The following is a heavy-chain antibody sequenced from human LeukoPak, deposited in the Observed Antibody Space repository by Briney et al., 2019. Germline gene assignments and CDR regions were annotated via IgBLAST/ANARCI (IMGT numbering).Heavy chain of an antibody. D-gene: IGHD6-13*01. CDR3: ARAHSSSWFFDY. V-gene: IGHV4-59*12. J-gene: IGHJ4*02. Sequence: PSETLSLTCTVSGGSISSYYWSWIRQPPGKGLEWIGYIYYSGSTNYNPSLKSRVTISVDTSKNQFSLKLRSVTASDTAVYYCARAHSSSWFFDYWGQGTLVTVSS. CDR1: GGSISSYY. CDR2: IYYSGST.